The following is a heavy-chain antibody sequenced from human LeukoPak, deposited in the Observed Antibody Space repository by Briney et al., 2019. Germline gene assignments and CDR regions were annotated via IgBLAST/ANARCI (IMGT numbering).Heavy chain of an antibody. Sequence: GGSLRLSCAASGFTFSSYGMHWVRQAPGKGLEWVAVIWYDGSNKYYADSVKGRFTISRDNSKNTLYLQMNSLRAEDTAVYYCAREIDSSGYYGYYYYGMDVWGQGTTVTVSS. CDR1: GFTFSSYG. CDR3: AREIDSSGYYGYYYYGMDV. CDR2: IWYDGSNK. J-gene: IGHJ6*02. V-gene: IGHV3-33*01. D-gene: IGHD3-22*01.